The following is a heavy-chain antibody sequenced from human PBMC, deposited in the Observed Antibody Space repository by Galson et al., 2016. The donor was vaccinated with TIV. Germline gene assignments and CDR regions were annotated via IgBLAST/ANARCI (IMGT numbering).Heavy chain of an antibody. Sequence: ETLSLTCTLSGDSLYTYYWSWFRQPPGRGLEWIGDAHDIGTSNKNPSLESRVTISLAVSNNQLSLRLTSVTAGDTAVYFWARVPGRAPDYWGQGTPVIVSS. V-gene: IGHV4-59*01. CDR3: ARVPGRAPDY. J-gene: IGHJ4*02. D-gene: IGHD1-14*01. CDR1: GDSLYTYY. CDR2: AHDIGTS.